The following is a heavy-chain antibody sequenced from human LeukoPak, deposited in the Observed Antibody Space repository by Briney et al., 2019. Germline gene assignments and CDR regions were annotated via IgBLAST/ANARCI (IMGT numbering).Heavy chain of an antibody. CDR1: GFTFSSYA. CDR2: ISYDGSNK. J-gene: IGHJ4*02. CDR3: ASWGELWLWDYFDY. D-gene: IGHD3-16*01. V-gene: IGHV3-30*04. Sequence: GGSLRLSCAASGFTFSSYAMSWVRQAPGKGLEWVAVISYDGSNKYYADSVKGRFTISRDNSKNTLYLQMNSLRAEDTAVYYCASWGELWLWDYFDYWGQGTLVTVSS.